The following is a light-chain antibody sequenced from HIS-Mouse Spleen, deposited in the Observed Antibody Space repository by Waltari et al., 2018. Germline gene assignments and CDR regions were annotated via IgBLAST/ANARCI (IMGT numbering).Light chain of an antibody. CDR1: SPHIGSNY. CDR3: AAWDDSLSGPV. V-gene: IGLV1-47*01. Sequence: QSVLTQPPSASGTPGPRVTISCSGSSPHIGSNYVYWYQQLPGTAPKLLIYRNNQRPSGVPDRFSGSKSGTSASLAISGLRSEDEADYYCAAWDDSLSGPVFGGGTKLTVL. J-gene: IGLJ3*02. CDR2: RNN.